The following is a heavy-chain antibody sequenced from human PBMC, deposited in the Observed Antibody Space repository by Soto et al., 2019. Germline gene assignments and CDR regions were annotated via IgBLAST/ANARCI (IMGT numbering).Heavy chain of an antibody. CDR2: IIPIFGTA. CDR1: GGTFSSYA. D-gene: IGHD6-6*01. V-gene: IGHV1-69*13. CDR3: ARDRRYSSSSEGLY. J-gene: IGHJ4*02. Sequence: SVKVSFKASGGTFSSYAISWVRQAPGQGLEWMGGIIPIFGTANYAQKFQGRVTITADESTSTAYMELSSLRSEDTVVYYCARDRRYSSSSEGLYWGQGTLVTVS.